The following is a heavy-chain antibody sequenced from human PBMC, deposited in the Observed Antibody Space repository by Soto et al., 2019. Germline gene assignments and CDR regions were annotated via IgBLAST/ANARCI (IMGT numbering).Heavy chain of an antibody. V-gene: IGHV3-33*01. J-gene: IGHJ4*02. Sequence: GGSLRLSCAASGFTFSSYGMHWVRQAPGKGLEWVAVIFYDGSRKEYAASLKGRFTISRDNAKNTLYLQMNSLRAEDTAVYYCARDASIDYGDYNVDYWGQGTLVTVSS. CDR1: GFTFSSYG. CDR2: IFYDGSRK. CDR3: ARDASIDYGDYNVDY. D-gene: IGHD4-17*01.